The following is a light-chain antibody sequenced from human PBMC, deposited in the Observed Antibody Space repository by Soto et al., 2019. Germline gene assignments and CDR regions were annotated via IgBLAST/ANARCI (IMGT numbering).Light chain of an antibody. CDR1: QTISRI. J-gene: IGKJ5*01. CDR2: AAS. CDR3: QQSYSNRIT. Sequence: DIQMTQSPSSLSASVGDRVTIPCRASQTISRILNWYQQKPGKAPKILIYAASSLQSGVPSRFSGSGSWTDFTLAISSLQPEDVTTYYCQQSYSNRITFGQGTRLEI. V-gene: IGKV1-39*01.